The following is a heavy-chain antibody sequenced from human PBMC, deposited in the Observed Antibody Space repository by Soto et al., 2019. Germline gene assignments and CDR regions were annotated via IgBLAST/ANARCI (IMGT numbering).Heavy chain of an antibody. CDR1: GFTFSSYS. D-gene: IGHD3-3*01. J-gene: IGHJ4*02. Sequence: GGSLRLSCAASGFTFSSYSMNWVRQAPGKGLEWVSSISSSSSYIYYADSVKGRFTISRDNAKNSLYLQMNSLRAEDTAVYYCARDPDYYFWSGYRPFDYWGQGTLVTVSS. CDR3: ARDPDYYFWSGYRPFDY. CDR2: ISSSSSYI. V-gene: IGHV3-21*01.